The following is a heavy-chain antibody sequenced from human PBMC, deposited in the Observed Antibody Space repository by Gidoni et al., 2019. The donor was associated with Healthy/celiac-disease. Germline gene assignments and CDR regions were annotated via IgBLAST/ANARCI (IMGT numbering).Heavy chain of an antibody. J-gene: IGHJ6*02. V-gene: IGHV1-69*01. D-gene: IGHD1-26*01. CDR3: ARESGSVACVNYYYGIDV. CDR2: IIPIFGTA. CDR1: GGTVSRSA. Sequence: VKLAQSVAEVHKPGSSVKVSCKASGGTVSRSAIRWVRQAPGQGREWMGGIIPIFGTANDAPTSQGRVTLSAAESTSQAYMELSSLRSEDTAVYYCARESGSVACVNYYYGIDVWGQGTTVTVSS.